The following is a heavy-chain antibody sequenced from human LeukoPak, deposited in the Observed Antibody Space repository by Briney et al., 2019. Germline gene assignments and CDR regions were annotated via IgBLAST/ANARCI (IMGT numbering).Heavy chain of an antibody. V-gene: IGHV1-24*01. J-gene: IGHJ4*02. D-gene: IGHD3-10*01. CDR1: GYTLSESS. CDR2: FDPEDGAT. CDR3: ASELSRGDEGFDY. Sequence: ASVKVSCKVSGYTLSESSMHWVRQAPGKGLEWMGGFDPEDGATIYAQKFQGRVTMTEDTSTETASMELSSLRSEDTAVYYCASELSRGDEGFDYWGQGTLVTVSS.